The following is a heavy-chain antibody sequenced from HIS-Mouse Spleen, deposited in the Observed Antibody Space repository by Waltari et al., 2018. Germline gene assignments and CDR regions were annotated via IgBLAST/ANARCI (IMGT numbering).Heavy chain of an antibody. CDR3: AREIPYSSSWYDWYFDL. V-gene: IGHV4-39*07. D-gene: IGHD6-13*01. CDR2: SYYSGST. CDR1: GGSISSSSYY. J-gene: IGHJ2*01. Sequence: QLQLQESGPGLVKPSETLSLTCPVPGGSISSSSYYWGWIRQPPGKGLEWIGSSYYSGSTYYTPSRKSRVTISVDTSKNQFSLKLSSVAAADTAVYYCAREIPYSSSWYDWYFDLWGRGTLVTVSS.